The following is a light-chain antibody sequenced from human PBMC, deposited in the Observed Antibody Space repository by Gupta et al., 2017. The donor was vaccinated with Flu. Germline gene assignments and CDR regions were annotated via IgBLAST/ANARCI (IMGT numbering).Light chain of an antibody. CDR3: TAWDSGRDHWL. J-gene: IGLJ2*01. CDR1: NLGNNG. Sequence: YVLTHPPSVSVAPGQTARVSCGGDNLGNNGVHWYQQQPGQAPVLVVYEDSDRPSGIPERFSGSHSGNTATLTISRVEAGDEADYYWTAWDSGRDHWLFGGGTKLTVL. CDR2: EDS. V-gene: IGLV3-21*02.